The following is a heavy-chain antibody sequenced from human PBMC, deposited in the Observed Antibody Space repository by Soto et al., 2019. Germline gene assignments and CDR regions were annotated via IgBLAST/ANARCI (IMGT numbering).Heavy chain of an antibody. J-gene: IGHJ6*02. Sequence: QVQLVQSGAEVKKPGASVQVSCMTSGYTFTSYDINGVRQAPGQGLEWVGWMNTNSDDTRSAQKFRGRLTLTRDKSMRAVYMKLSNLRPDDTAVYYCAREWSAAGHFYGMDVWGQGTTVAVSS. V-gene: IGHV1-8*01. CDR1: GYTFTSYD. D-gene: IGHD6-13*01. CDR2: MNTNSDDT. CDR3: AREWSAAGHFYGMDV.